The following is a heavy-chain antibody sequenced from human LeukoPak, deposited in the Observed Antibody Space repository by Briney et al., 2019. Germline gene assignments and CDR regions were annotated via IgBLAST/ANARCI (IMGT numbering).Heavy chain of an antibody. V-gene: IGHV2-5*02. CDR1: GFSLSTNGVG. CDR3: ANALRTAPGIYYFDN. J-gene: IGHJ4*02. Sequence: SGPTLVNPTQTLTLTCTFSGFSLSTNGVGVGWIRQPPGKALEWLALTYWDDDKTYSPSLGSRLTITKDTSKDQVVLTMTNMDPVDTATYHCANALRTAPGIYYFDNWGQGTLVTVSS. CDR2: TYWDDDK. D-gene: IGHD6-13*01.